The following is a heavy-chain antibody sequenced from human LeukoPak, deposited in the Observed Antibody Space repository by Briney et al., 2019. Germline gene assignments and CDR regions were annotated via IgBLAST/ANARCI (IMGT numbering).Heavy chain of an antibody. J-gene: IGHJ4*02. CDR1: GFTFGDYV. CDR2: IRSKAYGGTT. CDR3: TRVRTIAAAATLPLFDY. D-gene: IGHD6-13*01. Sequence: GGSLRLSCTASGFTFGDYVMSWVRQAPGKGLGWVGFIRSKAYGGTTDYAASVKGRFTISRDDSNSIAYLQVNSLTTEDTAVYYCTRVRTIAAAATLPLFDYWGQGTLVTVSS. V-gene: IGHV3-49*04.